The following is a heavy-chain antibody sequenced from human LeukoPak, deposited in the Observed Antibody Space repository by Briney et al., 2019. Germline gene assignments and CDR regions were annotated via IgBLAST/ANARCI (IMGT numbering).Heavy chain of an antibody. Sequence: SETLSLTCTVSGGSISDYYWSWIRQPPGKGLDYIGYIYDSGSAHYNPSLKSRVTISVDTSKKQFSLKLSSVTAADTAVYYCARLVYSSGWYWFDPWGQGTLVTVSS. CDR3: ARLVYSSGWYWFDP. J-gene: IGHJ5*02. D-gene: IGHD6-19*01. CDR2: IYDSGSA. V-gene: IGHV4-59*08. CDR1: GGSISDYY.